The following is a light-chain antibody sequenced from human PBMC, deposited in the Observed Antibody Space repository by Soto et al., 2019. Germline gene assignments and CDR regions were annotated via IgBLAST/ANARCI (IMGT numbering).Light chain of an antibody. J-gene: IGKJ1*01. CDR1: QSVDTY. Sequence: EIVLTQSPATLSLSPWELATLSRRASQSVDTYLAWYQQKPGQAPRLLIYDASNRATGIPARFSGSGSETDFTLTISSLQPEDFATYYCQHYSTVWAFGQGTKVDIK. CDR2: DAS. V-gene: IGKV3-11*01. CDR3: QHYSTVWA.